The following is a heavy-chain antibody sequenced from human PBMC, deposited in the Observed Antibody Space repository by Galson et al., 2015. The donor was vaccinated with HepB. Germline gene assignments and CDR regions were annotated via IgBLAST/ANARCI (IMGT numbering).Heavy chain of an antibody. J-gene: IGHJ4*02. CDR3: AKDPYLYSALAGTMAGFDY. D-gene: IGHD6-19*01. V-gene: IGHV3-30*18. CDR1: GFTFSNYG. Sequence: SLRLSCAASGFTFSNYGMHWVRQAPGKGLEWVAVISYDGSNKYYADSVKGRFTISRDSSENTLYLQMNSLRAEDTALYYCAKDPYLYSALAGTMAGFDYWGQGTLVTVSS. CDR2: ISYDGSNK.